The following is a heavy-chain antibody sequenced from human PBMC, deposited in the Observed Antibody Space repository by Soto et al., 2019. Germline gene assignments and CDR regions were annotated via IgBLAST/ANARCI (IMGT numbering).Heavy chain of an antibody. D-gene: IGHD3-22*01. V-gene: IGHV4-39*01. J-gene: IGHJ4*02. Sequence: QLQLQESGPGLVKPSETLSLTCTVSGGSISSSSYYWGWIRQPPGKGLEWIGSIYYSGSTYYNPSLKSRVTISVDTSKNQFSLKLSSVTAADTAVYYCARQVGMIVVATPYYFDYWGQGTLVTVSS. CDR2: IYYSGST. CDR3: ARQVGMIVVATPYYFDY. CDR1: GGSISSSSYY.